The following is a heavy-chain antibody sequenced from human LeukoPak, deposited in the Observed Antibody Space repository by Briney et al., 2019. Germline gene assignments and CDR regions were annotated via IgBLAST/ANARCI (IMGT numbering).Heavy chain of an antibody. CDR1: GGSISSGGYS. V-gene: IGHV4-30-2*01. CDR3: ARDRIAAAGISWFDP. Sequence: PSETLSLTCAVSGGSISSGGYSWSWIRQPPGKGLEWIGYIYHSGSTYYNPSLKSRVTISVDRSKNQFSLKLSSVTAAGTAVYYCARDRIAAAGISWFDPWGQGTLVTVSS. CDR2: IYHSGST. J-gene: IGHJ5*02. D-gene: IGHD6-13*01.